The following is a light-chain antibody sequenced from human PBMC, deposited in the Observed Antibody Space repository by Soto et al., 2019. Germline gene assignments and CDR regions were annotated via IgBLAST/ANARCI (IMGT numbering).Light chain of an antibody. CDR1: QSVNRN. CDR3: QQYNDWPLT. CDR2: GAS. J-gene: IGKJ4*01. Sequence: EKVMTQSPATLSVSPGERATLSCRASQSVNRNLAWYQQKPGQAPRLLIYGASTRATGVPARFSGSASGTEFTLTISSLQSEDCAVYYCQQYNDWPLTFGGGTKVEIK. V-gene: IGKV3-15*01.